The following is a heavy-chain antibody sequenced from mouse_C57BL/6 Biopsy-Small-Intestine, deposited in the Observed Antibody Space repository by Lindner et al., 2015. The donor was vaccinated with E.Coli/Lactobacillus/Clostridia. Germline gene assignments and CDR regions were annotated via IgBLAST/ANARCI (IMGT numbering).Heavy chain of an antibody. J-gene: IGHJ4*01. Sequence: VQLQESGGDLVKPGGSLKLSCAASGFTFSSYGMSWVRQTPDKRLEWVATISSGGSYTYYPDSVKGRFTISRDNAKNTLYLQMSSLRSEDTAMYYCARRGTTSMDYWGQGTSVTVSS. CDR1: GFTFSSYG. CDR3: ARRGTTSMDY. CDR2: ISSGGSYT. D-gene: IGHD1-1*01. V-gene: IGHV5-6*01.